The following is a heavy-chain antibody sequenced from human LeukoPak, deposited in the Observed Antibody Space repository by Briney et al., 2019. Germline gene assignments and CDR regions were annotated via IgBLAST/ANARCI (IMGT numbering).Heavy chain of an antibody. CDR1: GFTFSSNW. Sequence: GGSLRLSCAAYGFTFSSNWMHWVRQAPGKGLVWVSRINEDGSTTNYADSVKGRSTIFRYNAKNTLYLQMNSLRAEDTAVYYCVRDLGGRSGHWGQGTLVTVSS. D-gene: IGHD1-26*01. J-gene: IGHJ4*02. V-gene: IGHV3-74*01. CDR2: INEDGSTT. CDR3: VRDLGGRSGH.